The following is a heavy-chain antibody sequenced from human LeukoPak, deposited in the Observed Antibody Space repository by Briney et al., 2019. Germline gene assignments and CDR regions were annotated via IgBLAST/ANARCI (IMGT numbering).Heavy chain of an antibody. J-gene: IGHJ6*02. V-gene: IGHV1-3*01. CDR1: GYTFTSYA. Sequence: ASVKVSCKASGYTFTSYAMHWVRQAPGQRLEWVGWINAGNGNTKYSQKFQGRVTITRDTSASTAYMELSSLRSEDTAVYYCARDADSSSSWDSYGMDVWGQGTTVTVSS. D-gene: IGHD6-6*01. CDR3: ARDADSSSSWDSYGMDV. CDR2: INAGNGNT.